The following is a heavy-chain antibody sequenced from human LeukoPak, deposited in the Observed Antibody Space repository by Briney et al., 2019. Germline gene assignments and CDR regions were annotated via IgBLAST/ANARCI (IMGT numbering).Heavy chain of an antibody. CDR1: GFTFSSYA. D-gene: IGHD6-13*01. V-gene: IGHV3-23*01. CDR2: ISGSGGST. CDR3: AKNGIAAAGPQDRPNYFDY. Sequence: PGGSLRLSCAASGFTFSSYAMSWVRQAPGKGLEWVSAISGSGGSTYYADSVKGRFTISRDNSKNTLYLQMNSLRAEDTAVYYCAKNGIAAAGPQDRPNYFDYWGQGTLVTVSS. J-gene: IGHJ4*02.